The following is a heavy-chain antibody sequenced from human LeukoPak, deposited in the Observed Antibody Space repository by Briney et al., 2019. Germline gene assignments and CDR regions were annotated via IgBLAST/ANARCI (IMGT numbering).Heavy chain of an antibody. D-gene: IGHD1-26*01. J-gene: IGHJ4*02. V-gene: IGHV3-23*01. CDR3: AKDFEELLPAYYFDY. Sequence: GGSLRLSCATSGLTFRTTWMHWVRQAPGKGLEWVSAISGSGGSTYYADSVKGRFTISRDNSKNTLYLQMNSLRAEDTAVYYCAKDFEELLPAYYFDYWGQGTLVTVSS. CDR2: ISGSGGST. CDR1: GLTFRTTW.